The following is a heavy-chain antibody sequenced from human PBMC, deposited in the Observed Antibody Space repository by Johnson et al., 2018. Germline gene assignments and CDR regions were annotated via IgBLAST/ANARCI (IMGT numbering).Heavy chain of an antibody. J-gene: IGHJ3*02. V-gene: IGHV3-30*18. CDR2: ISSDGSNK. D-gene: IGHD3-22*01. CDR3: AKTYYYDSSDAFDI. CDR1: GFTFSSYG. Sequence: VQLLESGGGVVQXGRSLRLSCAASGFTFSSYGMHWVRQAPGKGLEWVAVISSDGSNKYYADSVKGRFTISRDNSKKTLYLQMNRLRAEDTAVYYCAKTYYYDSSDAFDIWGQGTMVTVSS.